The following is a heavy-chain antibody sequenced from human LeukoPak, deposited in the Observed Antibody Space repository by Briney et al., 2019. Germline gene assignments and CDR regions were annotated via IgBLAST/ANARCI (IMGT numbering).Heavy chain of an antibody. J-gene: IGHJ4*02. D-gene: IGHD3-9*01. V-gene: IGHV4-34*01. CDR1: GGSFSGYY. CDR3: ARAWLYDILTGYHEPFDY. CDR2: INHSGST. Sequence: SETLSLTCAVYGGSFSGYYWSWIRQPPGKGLEWIGEINHSGSTNYNPSLKSRVTISVDTSKNQFSLKLSSVIAADTAVYYCARAWLYDILTGYHEPFDYWGQGTLVTVSS.